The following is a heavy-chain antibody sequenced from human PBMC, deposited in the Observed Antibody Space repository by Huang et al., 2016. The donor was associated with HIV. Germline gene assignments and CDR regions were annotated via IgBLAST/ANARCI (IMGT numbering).Heavy chain of an antibody. Sequence: QLQLQESGPGQVKPSETLSLTCTVSGDFISSTNYYWGWIRQSPGKGLEWVGSGYQSWRTNYNPSLKSRVTLSVDTSRNQFSLRLNSVTAADTAVYYCASQHIGAAATWFWGRGTQVAVSS. CDR3: ASQHIGAAATWF. V-gene: IGHV4-39*01. CDR2: GYQSWRT. J-gene: IGHJ4*02. D-gene: IGHD6-13*01. CDR1: GDFISSTNYY.